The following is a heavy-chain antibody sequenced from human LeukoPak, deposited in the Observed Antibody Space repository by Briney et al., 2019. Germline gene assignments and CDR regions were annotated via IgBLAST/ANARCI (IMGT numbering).Heavy chain of an antibody. CDR1: GYTFTSYD. CDR2: MNPNSGNA. CDR3: ARGRAVVTAIGFFDY. J-gene: IGHJ4*02. Sequence: ASVKVSSKASGYTFTSYDINWVRQATGQGLEWMGWMNPNSGNAGYAQKFQGRVTMTRDMSTSTVYMELSSLRSEDTAVYYCARGRAVVTAIGFFDYWGQGTLVTVSS. D-gene: IGHD2-21*02. V-gene: IGHV1-8*01.